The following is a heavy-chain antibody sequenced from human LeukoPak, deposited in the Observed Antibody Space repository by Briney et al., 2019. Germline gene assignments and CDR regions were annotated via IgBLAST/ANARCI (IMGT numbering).Heavy chain of an antibody. D-gene: IGHD3-22*01. CDR1: GFTVSSNY. CDR3: ARDGGNTYYYDSSGYYNYFDY. Sequence: PGGSLRLSCAASGFTVSSNYMTWVRQAPGKGLEWVSVIYSAGSTYYADSVKGRFTISRGNSKNTLYLQMNSLRAEDTAVYYCARDGGNTYYYDSSGYYNYFDYWGQGTLVTVSS. V-gene: IGHV3-53*01. CDR2: IYSAGST. J-gene: IGHJ4*02.